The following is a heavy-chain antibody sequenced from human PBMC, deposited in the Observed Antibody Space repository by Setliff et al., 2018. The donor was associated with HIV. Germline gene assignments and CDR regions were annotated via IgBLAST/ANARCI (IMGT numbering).Heavy chain of an antibody. Sequence: GGSLRLSCAASGFTFSTYGMHWVRQAPGKGLEWVSAISGSGGRTHYADSVKGRFTISRDNAKNSLYLQMNSLRAEDTAVYYCARDQERLEVSGAFHIWGQGTMVTVSS. D-gene: IGHD1-1*01. CDR2: ISGSGGRT. J-gene: IGHJ3*02. CDR1: GFTFSTYG. CDR3: ARDQERLEVSGAFHI. V-gene: IGHV3-21*01.